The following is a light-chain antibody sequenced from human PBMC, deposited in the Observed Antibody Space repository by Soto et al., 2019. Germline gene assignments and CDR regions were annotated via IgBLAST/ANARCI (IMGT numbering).Light chain of an antibody. Sequence: EIVLTQSPGTLSLSPGEGATLFCRASQSVSSAYLAWYQQKPGQAPRLLIYGASSRATGIPDRFSGSVSGTDFTLTISRLESEHLAVYYCKQYGGAITFGQGARLEIE. J-gene: IGKJ5*01. CDR2: GAS. V-gene: IGKV3-20*01. CDR1: QSVSSAY. CDR3: KQYGGAIT.